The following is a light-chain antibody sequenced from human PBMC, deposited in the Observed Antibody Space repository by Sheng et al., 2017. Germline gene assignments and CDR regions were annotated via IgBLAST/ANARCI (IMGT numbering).Light chain of an antibody. CDR1: LTVNTNY. CDR2: GAS. J-gene: IGKJ4*01. V-gene: IGKV3-20*01. Sequence: ENLLTQSPGTLSLSPGERATLSCRASLTVNTNYLAWYQKRPGQAPRVLIYGASNRATGIPARFSGSGSGTDFTLTISSLQSEDFAVYYCQQYDKWPLPFGGGTKVEDQT. CDR3: QQYDKWPLP.